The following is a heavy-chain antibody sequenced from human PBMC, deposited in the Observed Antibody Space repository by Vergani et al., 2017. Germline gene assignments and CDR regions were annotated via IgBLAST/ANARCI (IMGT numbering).Heavy chain of an antibody. CDR3: ARGRYNWNDVVYYYYMDV. CDR2: ISYSGST. D-gene: IGHD1-1*01. J-gene: IGHJ6*03. Sequence: QVQLQESGPGLVKPSQTLSLTCTVSGGSISSGDYYWSWIRQPPGKGLEWIGYISYSGSTYYNPSLKSLVTISVDTSKNQFSLKLSSVTAADTAVYYCARGRYNWNDVVYYYYMDVWGKGTTVTVSS. CDR1: GGSISSGDYY. V-gene: IGHV4-31*01.